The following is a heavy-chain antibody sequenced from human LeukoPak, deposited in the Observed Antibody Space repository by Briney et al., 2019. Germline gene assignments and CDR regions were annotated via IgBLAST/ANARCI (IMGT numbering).Heavy chain of an antibody. D-gene: IGHD3-3*01. CDR1: GDSINSAAYY. Sequence: SETLSLTCTVSGDSINSAAYYWSWIRQHPGKGLEWIGYIYYSGSTSYNPSLLSRVTISIDTSKNQFSLKLSSVTAADTAVYYCARDNDFWSGYYSFDFWGRGTLVTVSS. J-gene: IGHJ4*02. CDR3: ARDNDFWSGYYSFDF. V-gene: IGHV4-31*03. CDR2: IYYSGST.